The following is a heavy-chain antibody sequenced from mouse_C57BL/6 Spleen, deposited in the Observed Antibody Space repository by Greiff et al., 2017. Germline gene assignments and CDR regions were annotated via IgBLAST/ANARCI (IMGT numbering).Heavy chain of an antibody. Sequence: DVKLVESEGGLVQPGSSMKLSCTASGFTFSDYYMAWVRQVPEKGLEWVANINYDGSSTYYLDSLKSRFIISRDNAKNILYLQMSSLKSEDTATYYCARDRDGKGDFDYWGQGTTLTVSS. V-gene: IGHV5-16*01. CDR1: GFTFSDYY. D-gene: IGHD2-1*01. J-gene: IGHJ2*01. CDR3: ARDRDGKGDFDY. CDR2: INYDGSST.